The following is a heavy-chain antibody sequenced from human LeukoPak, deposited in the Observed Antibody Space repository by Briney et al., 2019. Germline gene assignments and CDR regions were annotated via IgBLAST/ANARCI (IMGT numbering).Heavy chain of an antibody. D-gene: IGHD6-13*01. V-gene: IGHV3-30-3*01. Sequence: GGSLRLSCAASGFTFSSYAMHWVRQAPGKGLEWVAVISYDGSNKYYADSVKGRFTISRDNSKNTLYLQMNSLRAEDTAVYYCARGQPGVAAAGNLDYWGQGTLVTVSS. CDR3: ARGQPGVAAAGNLDY. CDR2: ISYDGSNK. J-gene: IGHJ4*02. CDR1: GFTFSSYA.